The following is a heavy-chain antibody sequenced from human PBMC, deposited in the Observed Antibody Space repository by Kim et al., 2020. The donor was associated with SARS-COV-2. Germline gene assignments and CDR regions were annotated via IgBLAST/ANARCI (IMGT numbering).Heavy chain of an antibody. Sequence: SETLSLTCTVSGGSISSYYWSWIRQPPGKGLEWIGYIYYSGSTNYNPSLKSRVTISVDTSKNQFSLKLSSVTAADTAVYYCARTPIVVANWYFDLWGRGTLVTVSS. V-gene: IGHV4-59*01. D-gene: IGHD2-15*01. J-gene: IGHJ2*01. CDR3: ARTPIVVANWYFDL. CDR2: IYYSGST. CDR1: GGSISSYY.